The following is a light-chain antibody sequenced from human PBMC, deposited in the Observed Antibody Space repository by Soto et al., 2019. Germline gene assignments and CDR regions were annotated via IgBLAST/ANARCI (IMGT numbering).Light chain of an antibody. CDR1: SSNIGAGYV. CDR2: SDN. CDR3: QTYDNNSDYV. J-gene: IGLJ1*01. V-gene: IGLV1-40*01. Sequence: QSVLTQPPSVSGAPGQRVTISCTWSSSNIGAGYVVHWYQQLPGAAPKLLIFSDNNRPSGVPDRFSGSKYGISASLAITGLQTEDEADYYCQTYDNNSDYVFGTGTKVTVL.